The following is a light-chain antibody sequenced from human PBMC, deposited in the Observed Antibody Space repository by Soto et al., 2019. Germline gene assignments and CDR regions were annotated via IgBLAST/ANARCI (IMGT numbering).Light chain of an antibody. CDR2: AAS. V-gene: IGKV1-39*01. Sequence: DIQMTQSPSSLSASVGDRVTXTXXESQSIRSYLTWYQQKXGKAPKXXIYAASNLQSGVPSRFSASGSGTDFTLTLNSLQPEDFATYYCQQGYSTTWTFGQGTKVDIK. CDR1: QSIRSY. J-gene: IGKJ1*01. CDR3: QQGYSTTWT.